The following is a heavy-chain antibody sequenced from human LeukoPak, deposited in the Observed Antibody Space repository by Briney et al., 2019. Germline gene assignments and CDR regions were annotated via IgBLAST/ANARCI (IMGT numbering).Heavy chain of an antibody. Sequence: SETLSLTCTVSGGSISSGGYYWSWIRQHRGKGLEWIGYIYYSGSTYYNPSLKSRVTISVDTSKNQLSLKLSSVTAADTAVYYCARDRTMASAVVDAFDIWGQGTMVTVSS. J-gene: IGHJ3*02. D-gene: IGHD5-18*01. V-gene: IGHV4-31*03. CDR3: ARDRTMASAVVDAFDI. CDR2: IYYSGST. CDR1: GGSISSGGYY.